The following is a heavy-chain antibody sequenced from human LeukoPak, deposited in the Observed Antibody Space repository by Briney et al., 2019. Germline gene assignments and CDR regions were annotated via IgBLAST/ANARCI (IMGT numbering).Heavy chain of an antibody. V-gene: IGHV3-23*01. Sequence: QPGGSLRLSCAASGFAFSSYAMSWVRQAPGKGLEWVSAISGSGGSTYYADSVKGRFTISRDNSKNTLYLQMNSLRAEDTAVYYCAKDLRRGDKYSSGSYWGQGTLVTVSS. CDR1: GFAFSSYA. D-gene: IGHD6-19*01. J-gene: IGHJ4*02. CDR2: ISGSGGST. CDR3: AKDLRRGDKYSSGSY.